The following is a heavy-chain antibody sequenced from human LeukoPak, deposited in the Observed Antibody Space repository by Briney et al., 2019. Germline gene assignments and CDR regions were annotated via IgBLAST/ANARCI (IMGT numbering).Heavy chain of an antibody. Sequence: ASVKVSCKASGYTFTGYYMHWVRQAPGQGLEWMGWITPNSGGTNYAQKFQGRVTMTRDTSISTAYMELSRLRSDDTAVYYCAIVGSSTWLNWFDPWGQGTLVTVSS. V-gene: IGHV1-2*02. CDR2: ITPNSGGT. J-gene: IGHJ5*02. D-gene: IGHD6-13*01. CDR3: AIVGSSTWLNWFDP. CDR1: GYTFTGYY.